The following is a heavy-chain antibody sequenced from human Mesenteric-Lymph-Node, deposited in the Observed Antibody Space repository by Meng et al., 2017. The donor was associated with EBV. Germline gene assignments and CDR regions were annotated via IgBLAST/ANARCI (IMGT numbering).Heavy chain of an antibody. V-gene: IGHV4-61*05. Sequence: QLQLQESGPGLVKSSETLSLTCTVSGGSISNSDYYWGWIRQPPGKGLEWIGYIYYSGSTNYNPSLKSRVTISVDTSKNQFSLKLSSVTAADTAVYYCALIIVGATHFDYWGQGTLVTVSS. CDR3: ALIIVGATHFDY. D-gene: IGHD1-26*01. CDR1: GGSISNSDYY. J-gene: IGHJ4*02. CDR2: IYYSGST.